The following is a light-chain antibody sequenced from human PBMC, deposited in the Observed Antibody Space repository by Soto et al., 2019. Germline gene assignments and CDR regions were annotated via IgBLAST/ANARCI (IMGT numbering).Light chain of an antibody. J-gene: IGKJ2*01. CDR1: ESLFGF. V-gene: IGKV3-15*01. CDR3: QSYNDWPFA. Sequence: DIVLTQSPATLSVSPGDRVTLSCRASESLFGFFAWYQQKPGQAPRLLMYGFSTRATGIPARFSGGGSATDFTLTISSLQSEDSAFYFCQSYNDWPFASGLGTRLEI. CDR2: GFS.